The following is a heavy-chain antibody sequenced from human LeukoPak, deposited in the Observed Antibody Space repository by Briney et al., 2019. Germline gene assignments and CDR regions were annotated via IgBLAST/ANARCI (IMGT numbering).Heavy chain of an antibody. V-gene: IGHV1-18*01. CDR1: GYIFTTYG. J-gene: IGHJ5*02. CDR3: VRDIQWRFDP. CDR2: ISTNKGNT. Sequence: ASVKVSCKASGYIFTTYGISWVLQASGQGLEWMGWISTNKGNTNYAQRLQGRVTMTADTSTSTAYMELRSLRSDDTAIYYCVRDIQWRFDPWGQGTLVTVSS. D-gene: IGHD2-21*01.